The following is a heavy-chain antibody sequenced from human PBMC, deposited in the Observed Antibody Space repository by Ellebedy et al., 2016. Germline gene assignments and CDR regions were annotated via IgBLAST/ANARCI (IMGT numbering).Heavy chain of an antibody. Sequence: SETLSLTCAVSGDSMNSGSYSWNWIRQPPGTGLEWIGCIYHSGSAYYSPALESRVTISVDKSKTQFSLKLSSMTAADTAIYYCARSAGSYYLGNWGQGILVAVSS. CDR2: IYHSGSA. V-gene: IGHV4-30-2*01. CDR1: GDSMNSGSYS. D-gene: IGHD1-26*01. J-gene: IGHJ4*02. CDR3: ARSAGSYYLGN.